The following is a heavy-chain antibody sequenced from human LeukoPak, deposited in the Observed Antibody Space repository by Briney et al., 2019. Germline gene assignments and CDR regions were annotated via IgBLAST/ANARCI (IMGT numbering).Heavy chain of an antibody. CDR3: AKVAGTAWVENTFDV. D-gene: IGHD1-14*01. CDR2: IWYDGSKK. Sequence: PGGSLRLSCAASGFTFSSYGMHWVRQAPGKGLEWVSFIWYDGSKKYYADSLKGRFTISRDNSKNTLYLQMNSLRVEDTAVYYCAKVAGTAWVENTFDVWGQGTMVTVSS. CDR1: GFTFSSYG. V-gene: IGHV3-30*02. J-gene: IGHJ3*01.